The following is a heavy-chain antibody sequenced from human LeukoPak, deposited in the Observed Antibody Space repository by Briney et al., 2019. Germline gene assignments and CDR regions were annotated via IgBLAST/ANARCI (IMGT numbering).Heavy chain of an antibody. V-gene: IGHV3-53*01. Sequence: GGSLRLSCAASGFTFSSYSMNWVRQAPGKGLEWVSLMYGGGNTYYADSVKGRFTISRDNSRNTLYLLMNSLRAEDTAVYYCAKGGGYSYGFSWGQGTLVTVSS. D-gene: IGHD5-18*01. CDR2: MYGGGNT. J-gene: IGHJ5*02. CDR1: GFTFSSYS. CDR3: AKGGGYSYGFS.